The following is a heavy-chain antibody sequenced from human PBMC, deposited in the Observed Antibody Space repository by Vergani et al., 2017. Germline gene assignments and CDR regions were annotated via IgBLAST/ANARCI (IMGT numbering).Heavy chain of an antibody. CDR1: GFTFSSYA. CDR2: ISGSGGST. CDR3: ARRAVATGNFDY. D-gene: IGHD6-19*01. J-gene: IGHJ4*02. Sequence: EVQLLESGGGLVQPGGSLRLSCAASGFTFSSYAMSWVRQAPGKGLEWVSAISGSGGSTYYAASVKGRFTISRDNSKNTLYLQMNSLRAEDTAVYYCARRAVATGNFDYWGQGTLVTVSS. V-gene: IGHV3-23*01.